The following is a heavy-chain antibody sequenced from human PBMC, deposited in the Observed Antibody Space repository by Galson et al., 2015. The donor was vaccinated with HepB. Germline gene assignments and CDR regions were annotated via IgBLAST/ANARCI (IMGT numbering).Heavy chain of an antibody. CDR2: IVVGNGNT. CDR1: GFTFSPSA. CDR3: AADGYYDGAFDI. J-gene: IGHJ3*02. D-gene: IGHD3-22*01. V-gene: IGHV1-58*01. Sequence: SVKVSCKASGFTFSPSAVQWVRQARGQRLEWIGWIVVGNGNTSYAQKFQERVTITRDMSTSTAYMELSSLRSEDTAVYYCAADGYYDGAFDIWGQGTMVIVSS.